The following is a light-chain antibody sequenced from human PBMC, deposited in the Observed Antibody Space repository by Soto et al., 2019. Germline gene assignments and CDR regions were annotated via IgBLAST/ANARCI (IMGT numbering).Light chain of an antibody. CDR1: SGSVSTGYF. CDR3: AVHMGSGIWV. V-gene: IGLV8-61*01. CDR2: STN. Sequence: QTVVTQEPSFSVSPGGTVTLTCDLSSGSVSTGYFPSWYQQTPGQAPRTLIYSTNARSSGVPDRFSGSILGNKAALTITGAQADDESDYYCAVHMGSGIWVFGGGTKLTVL. J-gene: IGLJ3*02.